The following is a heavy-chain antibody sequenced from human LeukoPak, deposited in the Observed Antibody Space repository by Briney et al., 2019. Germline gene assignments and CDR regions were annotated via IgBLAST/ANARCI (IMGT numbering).Heavy chain of an antibody. Sequence: GGSLRLSCAASGFSFKSYAMNWVRQAPGKGLEWVSSINWNGRSTTYADSVRGRFIISRDDAKNSQFLQMNSLRVEDTALYYCAREGRYTHDAFDIWGPGTVVTVS. CDR1: GFSFKSYA. CDR2: INWNGRST. V-gene: IGHV3-20*04. J-gene: IGHJ3*02. D-gene: IGHD5-24*01. CDR3: AREGRYTHDAFDI.